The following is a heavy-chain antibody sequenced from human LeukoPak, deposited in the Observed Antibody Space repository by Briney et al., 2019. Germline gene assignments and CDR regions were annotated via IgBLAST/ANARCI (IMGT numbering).Heavy chain of an antibody. Sequence: PSQTLSLTCAVSGGSISSGGYSWSWIRQPPGKGLEWIGYIYHSGSTYYNPSLKSRVTISVDRSKNQFSLKLSSVTAADTAVYYCASSDDYGVQIDYWGQGTLVTVPS. V-gene: IGHV4-30-2*01. CDR2: IYHSGST. D-gene: IGHD4-17*01. CDR1: GGSISSGGYS. CDR3: ASSDDYGVQIDY. J-gene: IGHJ4*02.